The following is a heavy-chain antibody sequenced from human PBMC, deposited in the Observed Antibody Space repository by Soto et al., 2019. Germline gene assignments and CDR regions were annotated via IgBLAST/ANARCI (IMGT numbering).Heavy chain of an antibody. J-gene: IGHJ6*02. Sequence: QLQLQESGSGLVKPSQTLSLTCAVSGGSISSGGYSWSWIRQPPGKGLEWIGFIYHDGSTYYNPSLKNRVTISLDRSKNHFYLKLNSVTATATAVYSCARGYDSLMDVWGQGTTVTVSS. CDR2: IYHDGST. V-gene: IGHV4-30-2*01. CDR3: ARGYDSLMDV. D-gene: IGHD3-3*01. CDR1: GGSISSGGYS.